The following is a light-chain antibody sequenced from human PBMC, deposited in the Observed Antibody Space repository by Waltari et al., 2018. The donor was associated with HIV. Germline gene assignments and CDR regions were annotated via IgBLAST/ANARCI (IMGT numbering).Light chain of an antibody. CDR3: AAWDDSLNGPHVV. CDR1: SSDIGSNA. V-gene: IGLV1-44*01. J-gene: IGLJ2*01. Sequence: QSVLTQPPSASETPGQRVAISCSGSSSDIGSNAVNWYQQLPGTAPKLLIYSNNQRPSGVPDRFSGSKSGTSAPLAISGLQSEDEADYYCAAWDDSLNGPHVVFGGGTKLTVL. CDR2: SNN.